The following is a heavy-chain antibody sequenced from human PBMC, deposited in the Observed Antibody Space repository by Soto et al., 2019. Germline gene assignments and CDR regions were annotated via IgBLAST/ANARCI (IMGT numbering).Heavy chain of an antibody. CDR2: FDPEDGET. J-gene: IGHJ5*02. CDR1: GYTLTELS. V-gene: IGHV1-24*01. CDR3: ARAYYDTDGYSLDP. Sequence: GASVKVSCKVSGYTLTELSMHWVRQAPGKGLEWMGGFDPEDGETTYAQKFQGRVTMTGDKSKDTAYMELSSLRSDDTAVYYCARAYYDTDGYSLDPWGQGTLVTV. D-gene: IGHD3-22*01.